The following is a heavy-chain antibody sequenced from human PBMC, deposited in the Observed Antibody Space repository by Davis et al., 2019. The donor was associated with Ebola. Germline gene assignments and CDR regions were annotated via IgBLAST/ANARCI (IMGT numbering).Heavy chain of an antibody. CDR1: GFTFSDYY. V-gene: IGHV3-11*04. J-gene: IGHJ4*02. D-gene: IGHD5-18*01. CDR2: ISSSGSTI. CDR3: AKELDLPDTAPVVDY. Sequence: PGGSLRLSCAASGFTFSDYYMSWIRQAPGKGLEWVSYISSSGSTIYYADSVKGRFTISRDNAKNSLYLQMNSLRDEDTAVYYCAKELDLPDTAPVVDYWGQGTLVTVSS.